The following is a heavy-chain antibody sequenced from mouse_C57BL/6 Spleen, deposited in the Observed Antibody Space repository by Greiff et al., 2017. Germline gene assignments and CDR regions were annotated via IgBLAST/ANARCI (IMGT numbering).Heavy chain of an antibody. CDR3: ARDVFYALDY. Sequence: QVQLQQPGAELVKPGASVKLSCKASGYTFTSYWMHWVKQRPGQGLEWIGMIHPNSGSTNYNEKFKSKATLTVAKSSSTAYMQLSSLTSEDSAVYCCARDVFYALDYWGQGTSVTVSS. CDR2: IHPNSGST. V-gene: IGHV1-64*01. CDR1: GYTFTSYW. J-gene: IGHJ4*01.